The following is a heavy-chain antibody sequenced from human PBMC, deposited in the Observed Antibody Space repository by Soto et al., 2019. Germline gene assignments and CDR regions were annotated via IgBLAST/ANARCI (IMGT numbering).Heavy chain of an antibody. CDR1: GFTFSSYA. J-gene: IGHJ4*02. CDR3: ARGIAAAGTRRIIVEAEYYFDY. V-gene: IGHV3-30-3*01. CDR2: ISYDGSNK. Sequence: QSGGSLRLACAASGFTFSSYAMHWVRQAPGKGLEWVAVISYDGSNKYYADSVKGRFTISRDNSKNTLYLQMNSLRAEDTAVYYCARGIAAAGTRRIIVEAEYYFDYWGQGTLVTVSS. D-gene: IGHD6-13*01.